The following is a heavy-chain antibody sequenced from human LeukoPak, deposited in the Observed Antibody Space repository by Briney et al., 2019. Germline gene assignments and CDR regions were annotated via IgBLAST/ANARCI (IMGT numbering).Heavy chain of an antibody. J-gene: IGHJ4*02. CDR3: VKGIAAAGPNY. CDR1: GFTFSSYA. CDR2: ISYDGSNK. D-gene: IGHD6-13*01. Sequence: PGGSLRLSCAASGFTFSSYAMHLVRQAPGKGLEWVAVISYDGSNKYYADSVKGRFTISRDNSKNTLYLQMNSLRAEDTAVYYCVKGIAAAGPNYWGQGTLVTVSS. V-gene: IGHV3-30*04.